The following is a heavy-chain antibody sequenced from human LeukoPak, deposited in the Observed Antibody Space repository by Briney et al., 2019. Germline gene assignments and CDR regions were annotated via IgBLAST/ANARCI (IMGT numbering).Heavy chain of an antibody. V-gene: IGHV3-23*01. CDR3: ATRRGRGWFDP. CDR1: GFTFSTYA. Sequence: GGSLRLSCAASGFTFSTYAMSWVRQAPGKGLEWVSAISGSGGSTYYADSVKGRFTISRDNSKNTLYLQMNSLRAEDTAVYYCATRRGRGWFDPWGQGTLVTVSS. D-gene: IGHD3-16*01. J-gene: IGHJ5*02. CDR2: ISGSGGST.